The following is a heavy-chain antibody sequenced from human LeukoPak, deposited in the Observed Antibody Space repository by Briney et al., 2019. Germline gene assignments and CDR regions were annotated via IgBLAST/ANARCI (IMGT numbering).Heavy chain of an antibody. V-gene: IGHV3-33*08. J-gene: IGHJ4*02. CDR2: IWYDGSNK. CDR3: ARDEDPLGIAAAPHL. Sequence: GGSLRLSCAGSRFTFSNYTMNWVRQAPGKGLEWVAVIWYDGSNKYYADSVKGRFTISRDNSKNTLYLQMNSLRAEDTAVYYCARDEDPLGIAAAPHLWGQGTLVTVSS. CDR1: RFTFSNYT. D-gene: IGHD6-13*01.